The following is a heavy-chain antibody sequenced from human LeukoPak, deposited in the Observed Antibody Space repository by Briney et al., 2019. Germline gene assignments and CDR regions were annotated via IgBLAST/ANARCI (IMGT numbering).Heavy chain of an antibody. V-gene: IGHV3-49*03. Sequence: PGGSLRLSCTASRFTFGDYAVSWFRQAPGEGLDWVGFVRSKAYGGTTEYAASVKGRFTISRDDSKSIAYLQMNSLKTEDTAVYYCTRRDYDGSAYYVSYWGQGTLVTVS. CDR2: VRSKAYGGTT. CDR3: TRRDYDGSAYYVSY. J-gene: IGHJ4*02. CDR1: RFTFGDYA. D-gene: IGHD3-22*01.